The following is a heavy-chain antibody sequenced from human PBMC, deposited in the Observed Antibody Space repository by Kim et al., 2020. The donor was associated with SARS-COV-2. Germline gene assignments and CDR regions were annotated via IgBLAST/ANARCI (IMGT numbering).Heavy chain of an antibody. D-gene: IGHD6-6*01. CDR3: ARDEEYYSFDY. CDR1: GFTFSSYG. Sequence: GGSLRLSCAASGFTFSSYGMHWVRQAPGKGLEWVAVIWYDGSNKYYADSVKGRFTISRDNSKNTLYLQMNSLRAEDTAVYYCARDEEYYSFDYWGQGTLVTVSS. V-gene: IGHV3-33*01. J-gene: IGHJ4*02. CDR2: IWYDGSNK.